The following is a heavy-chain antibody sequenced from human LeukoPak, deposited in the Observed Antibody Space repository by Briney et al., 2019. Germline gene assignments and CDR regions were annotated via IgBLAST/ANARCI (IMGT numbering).Heavy chain of an antibody. CDR3: ARVPSLGSSRGYFDY. V-gene: IGHV3-30*03. D-gene: IGHD6-6*01. J-gene: IGHJ4*02. CDR2: ISYDGSNK. CDR1: GFTFSSYG. Sequence: PGGSLRLSCAASGFTFSSYGMHWVRQAPGKGLEWVAVISYDGSNKYYADSVKGRFTISRDNSKNTLYLQMNSLRAEDTAVYYCARVPSLGSSRGYFDYWGQGTLVTVSS.